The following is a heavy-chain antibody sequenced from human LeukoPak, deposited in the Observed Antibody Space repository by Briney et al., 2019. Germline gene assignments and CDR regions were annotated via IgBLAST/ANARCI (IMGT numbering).Heavy chain of an antibody. CDR2: IRSKAYGGTT. CDR1: GFTFGDYA. J-gene: IGHJ4*02. Sequence: GGSLRLSCTASGFTFGDYAIHWVRQAPGKGLEWVGLIRSKAYGGTTEYAASVKARFTISRDDSSSIAYLQLNSLKTEDTAVYFCTRDHTLVRVVSHYWGQGTLVTVSS. V-gene: IGHV3-49*04. D-gene: IGHD3-10*01. CDR3: TRDHTLVRVVSHY.